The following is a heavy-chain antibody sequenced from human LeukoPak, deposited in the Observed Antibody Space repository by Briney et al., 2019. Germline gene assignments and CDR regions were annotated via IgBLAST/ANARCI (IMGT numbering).Heavy chain of an antibody. CDR1: GYTFTSYY. J-gene: IGHJ6*02. CDR3: ARAKYYYGSGSNSYYYYGLDV. V-gene: IGHV1-46*01. CDR2: INPSGGST. D-gene: IGHD3-10*01. Sequence: ASVKVSCKASGYTFTSYYMHWVRPAPGQGLEWMGIINPSGGSTSYAQKFQGRATMTRDTSTSTVYMELSSLRSEDTAVYYCARAKYYYGSGSNSYYYYGLDVWGQGTTVTVSS.